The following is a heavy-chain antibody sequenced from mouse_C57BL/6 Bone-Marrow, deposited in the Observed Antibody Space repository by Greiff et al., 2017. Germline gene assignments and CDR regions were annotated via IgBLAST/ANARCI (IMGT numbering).Heavy chain of an antibody. J-gene: IGHJ3*01. CDR3: ARYWFAY. CDR2: IYPGDGDT. V-gene: IGHV1-82*01. CDR1: GYAFSSSW. Sequence: QVQLQQSGPELVKPGASVKISCKASGYAFSSSWMNWVKQRPGKGLEWIGRIYPGDGDTNYNGKFKGKATLTADNSSSTAYRQLSSLTSEDSAVYFCARYWFAYWGQGTLVTVSA.